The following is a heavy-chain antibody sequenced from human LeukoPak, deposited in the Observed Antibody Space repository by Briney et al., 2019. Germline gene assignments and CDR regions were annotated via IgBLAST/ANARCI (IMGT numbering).Heavy chain of an antibody. CDR1: GFTFRSYW. J-gene: IGHJ1*01. D-gene: IGHD4-17*01. CDR2: INHDGSAT. CDR3: AKARGDYGDYVGYFQH. V-gene: IGHV3-7*01. Sequence: GGSLRLSCAASGFTFRSYWMSWVRQAPGKGLEWVANINHDGSATYYVGSMKGRFTISRDNVKSLVYLQMNSLRAEDTAVYYCAKARGDYGDYVGYFQHWGQGTLVTVSS.